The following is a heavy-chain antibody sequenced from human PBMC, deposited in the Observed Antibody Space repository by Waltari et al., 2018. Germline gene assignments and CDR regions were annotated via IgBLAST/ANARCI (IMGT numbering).Heavy chain of an antibody. D-gene: IGHD6-19*01. CDR3: ATLDFSGGDYFDY. Sequence: EVRLVESGGGLVQPGGSLRLSCAASGIIFSRNWMSWVRRAPGKGLEGVAKIKEDGREKYYVASVKGRFTISRDNAKNSLYLQMSSLKAEDTAVYYCATLDFSGGDYFDYWGQGTLVTVSP. CDR2: IKEDGREK. J-gene: IGHJ4*02. CDR1: GIIFSRNW. V-gene: IGHV3-7*01.